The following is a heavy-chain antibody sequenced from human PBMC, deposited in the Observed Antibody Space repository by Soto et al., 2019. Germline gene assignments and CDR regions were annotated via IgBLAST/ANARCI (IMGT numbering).Heavy chain of an antibody. Sequence: QVQPVQPGAEVKKPGASVKFSCKASGYIFTNFYIHWVRQAPGQGLEWIGIINPNGGSTNYAQNFQGRVTMTRDTSTSTVYMELSSLRSEDTAVYYCTRGLASGDYWGQGTLITVSS. CDR3: TRGLASGDY. J-gene: IGHJ4*02. CDR2: INPNGGST. V-gene: IGHV1-46*03. D-gene: IGHD6-6*01. CDR1: GYIFTNFY.